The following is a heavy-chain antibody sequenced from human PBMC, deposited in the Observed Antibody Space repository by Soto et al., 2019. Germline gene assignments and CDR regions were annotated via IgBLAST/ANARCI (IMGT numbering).Heavy chain of an antibody. J-gene: IGHJ4*02. Sequence: QVQLVESGGGVVQPGRSLGLSCAASGFTFSSYGMHWVRQAPGKGLEWVAVIWYDGSNKYYADSVKGRFTISRDNSKNTLYLQMNSLRAEDTAVYYCARGGYIAVALSNYWGQGTLVTVSS. CDR2: IWYDGSNK. CDR1: GFTFSSYG. D-gene: IGHD6-19*01. V-gene: IGHV3-33*01. CDR3: ARGGYIAVALSNY.